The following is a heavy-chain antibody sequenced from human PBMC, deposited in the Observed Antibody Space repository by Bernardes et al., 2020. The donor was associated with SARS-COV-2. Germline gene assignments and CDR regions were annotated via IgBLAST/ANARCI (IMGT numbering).Heavy chain of an antibody. V-gene: IGHV3-7*01. CDR1: GFTFSSYW. CDR2: IKQDGSEK. CDR3: ARDAYGSGSSIGYYGMDV. J-gene: IGHJ6*02. D-gene: IGHD3-10*01. Sequence: GGSLRLSCAASGFTFSSYWMSWVRQAPGKGLEWVANIKQDGSEKYYVDSVKGRFTISRDNAKNSLYLQMNSLRAEDTAVYYCARDAYGSGSSIGYYGMDVWGQGTTVTGSS.